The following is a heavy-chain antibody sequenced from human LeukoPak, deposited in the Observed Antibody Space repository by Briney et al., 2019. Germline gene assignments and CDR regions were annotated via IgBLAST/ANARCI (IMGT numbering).Heavy chain of an antibody. D-gene: IGHD6-6*01. CDR2: ISGSGATT. V-gene: IGHV3-23*01. Sequence: GGSLRLSCVASGFTFSSYAMSWVRQDPGKGLEWVSGISGSGATTYYADSVKGRFSISRDNSKNTLDLQMTSLRAEDTAVYYYAKQGTARGYFDYWGQGTLVTVFS. CDR3: AKQGTARGYFDY. J-gene: IGHJ4*02. CDR1: GFTFSSYA.